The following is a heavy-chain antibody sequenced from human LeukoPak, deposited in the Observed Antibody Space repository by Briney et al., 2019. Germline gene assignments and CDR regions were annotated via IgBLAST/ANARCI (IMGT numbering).Heavy chain of an antibody. V-gene: IGHV3-23*01. CDR1: GFTFSSYA. Sequence: GGSLRLSCAASGFTFSSYAMSWVRQAPGKGLEWVSVIRGSGGSTYYADSVNGRFTISRDNSKNTLYLQMNSLRAEDTAIYYCAKGNSSGYYSPIDDWGQGTLVTASS. D-gene: IGHD3-22*01. CDR2: IRGSGGST. J-gene: IGHJ4*02. CDR3: AKGNSSGYYSPIDD.